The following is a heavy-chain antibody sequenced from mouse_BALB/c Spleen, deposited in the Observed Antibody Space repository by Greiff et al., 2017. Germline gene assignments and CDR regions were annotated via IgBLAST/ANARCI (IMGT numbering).Heavy chain of an antibody. CDR1: GYTFSSYW. Sequence: VQLQQSGAELMKTGASVKISCNATGYTFSSYWIEWVKQRPGHGLEWIGEILPGSGSTNYNEKFKGKATFTADTSSNTAYMQLSSLTSEDSAVYYCARRGYDYDGRGQGRDYYAMDYWGEGTSVTVSS. CDR2: ILPGSGST. V-gene: IGHV1-9*01. J-gene: IGHJ4*01. CDR3: ARRGYDYDGRGQGRDYYAMDY. D-gene: IGHD2-4*01.